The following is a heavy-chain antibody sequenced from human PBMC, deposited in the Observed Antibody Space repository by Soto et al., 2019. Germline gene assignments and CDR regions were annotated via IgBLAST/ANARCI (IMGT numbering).Heavy chain of an antibody. CDR2: IFYSGIT. CDR1: DGSISGYY. D-gene: IGHD3-3*01. CDR3: ARGGWSNNRYFDY. Sequence: PSETLSLTCTVSDGSISGYYWSWIRQPPGKGLEWIGYIFYSGITNYNPSLKSRVTISVDTSKNQFSLNLSSVTAADTAVYYCARGGWSNNRYFDYWGQGSLVTVSS. V-gene: IGHV4-59*01. J-gene: IGHJ4*02.